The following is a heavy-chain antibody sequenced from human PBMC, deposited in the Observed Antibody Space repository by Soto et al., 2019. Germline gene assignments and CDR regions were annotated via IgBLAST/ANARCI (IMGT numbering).Heavy chain of an antibody. J-gene: IGHJ3*02. CDR3: ARGPYEYSSSNDAFDI. CDR1: GGTFSSYA. Sequence: QVQLVQSGAEVKKPGSSVKVSCKASGGTFSSYAISWVRQAPGQGLEWMGGIIPIFGTANYAQKFQGRVRMTADESTSTAYMELSSLRSEDTAVYYCARGPYEYSSSNDAFDIWGQGTMVTVSS. D-gene: IGHD6-6*01. V-gene: IGHV1-69*12. CDR2: IIPIFGTA.